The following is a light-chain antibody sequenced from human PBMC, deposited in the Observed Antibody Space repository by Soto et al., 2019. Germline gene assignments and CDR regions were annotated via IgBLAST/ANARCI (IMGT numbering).Light chain of an antibody. CDR1: QTVGRNY. CDR3: QQYAIPPLT. J-gene: IGKJ4*01. Sequence: ESVLTQSPGSLSLSPGERATLSCRASQTVGRNYLAWYQQKPGQTPRLLIHGASNRATGIPDRLSGSGSGTDFTLIISRLEPDDFAVYYFQQYAIPPLTFGGGTKVEIK. CDR2: GAS. V-gene: IGKV3-20*01.